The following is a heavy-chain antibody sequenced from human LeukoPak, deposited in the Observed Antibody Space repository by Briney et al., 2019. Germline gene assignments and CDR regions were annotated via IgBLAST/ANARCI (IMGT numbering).Heavy chain of an antibody. CDR2: VYRSGTT. CDR3: ARENWVFDY. CDR1: GYSISSGYH. D-gene: IGHD7-27*01. J-gene: IGHJ4*02. Sequence: KPSETLSLTCVVSGYSISSGYHWGWIRQPPGKGLEWIGSVYRSGTTYRDPSFKSRVTISVDTSKNQISLKVRSVTAPDTAMYYCARENWVFDYWGQGILVTVSS. V-gene: IGHV4-38-2*02.